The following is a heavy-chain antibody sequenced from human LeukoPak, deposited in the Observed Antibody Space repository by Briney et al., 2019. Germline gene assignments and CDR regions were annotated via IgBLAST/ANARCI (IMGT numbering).Heavy chain of an antibody. Sequence: ASETLSLTCTVSGDSIRSFYWSWIRQPPGKGLEWIGHIYYSRSTNYNPSLKSRVTISVDMSKNQFSLKMTSVNAADAAVYYCARDPGGSADYWGQGTLVTVSS. CDR1: GDSIRSFY. D-gene: IGHD2-15*01. J-gene: IGHJ4*02. CDR2: IYYSRST. V-gene: IGHV4-59*01. CDR3: ARDPGGSADY.